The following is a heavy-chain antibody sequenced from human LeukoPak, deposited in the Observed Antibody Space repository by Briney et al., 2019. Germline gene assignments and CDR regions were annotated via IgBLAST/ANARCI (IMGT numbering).Heavy chain of an antibody. Sequence: SSETLSLTCAVYGGSFSGYYWSWVRQAPGKGLEWVSGISGSGNIKYYADSVKGRFTISRDNSKKTLHLQMNSLRAEDTAVYYCAKDPDWGQGTLVTVSS. CDR2: ISGSGNIK. V-gene: IGHV3-23*01. CDR1: GGSFSGYY. CDR3: AKDPD. J-gene: IGHJ4*02.